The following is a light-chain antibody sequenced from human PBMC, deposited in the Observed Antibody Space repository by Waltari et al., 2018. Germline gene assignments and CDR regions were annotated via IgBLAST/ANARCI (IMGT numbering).Light chain of an antibody. CDR1: QRVISNH. CDR3: QQYGSFPVT. Sequence: EIVLTQSPGTLSLSPGETATLSCRASQRVISNHLAWYKHIPGRSPRLLIPGASSRAAGIPRSFSGRGSGTDFTLTISSPEPEDFGVYYCQQYGSFPVTFGQGTRLEIK. J-gene: IGKJ5*01. V-gene: IGKV3-20*01. CDR2: GAS.